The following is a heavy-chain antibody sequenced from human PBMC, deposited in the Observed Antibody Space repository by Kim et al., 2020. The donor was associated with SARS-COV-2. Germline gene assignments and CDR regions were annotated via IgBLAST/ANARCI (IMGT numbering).Heavy chain of an antibody. CDR1: GGSFSGYY. D-gene: IGHD3-3*01. V-gene: IGHV4-34*01. Sequence: SETLSLTCAVYGGSFSGYYWSWIRQPPGKGLEWIGEINHSGSTNYNPSLKSRVTISVDTSKNQFSLKLSSVTAADTAVYYCARGGFRGGFWSGGEIDYWGQGTLVTVSS. CDR2: INHSGST. CDR3: ARGGFRGGFWSGGEIDY. J-gene: IGHJ4*02.